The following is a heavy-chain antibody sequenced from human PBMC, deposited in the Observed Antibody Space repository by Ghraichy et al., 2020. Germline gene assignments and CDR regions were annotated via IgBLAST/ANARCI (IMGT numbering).Heavy chain of an antibody. Sequence: LSLTCAASGFTFSSYAMSWVRQAPGKGLEWVSAISGSGGSTYYADSVKGRFTISRDNSKNTLYLQMNSLRAEDTAVYFCAKDIAAAGSRGAFDIWGQGTMVTVAS. CDR3: AKDIAAAGSRGAFDI. D-gene: IGHD6-13*01. V-gene: IGHV3-23*01. CDR2: ISGSGGST. J-gene: IGHJ3*02. CDR1: GFTFSSYA.